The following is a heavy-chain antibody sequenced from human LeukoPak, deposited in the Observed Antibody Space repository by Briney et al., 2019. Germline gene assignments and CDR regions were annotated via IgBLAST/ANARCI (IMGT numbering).Heavy chain of an antibody. CDR1: GYTFTSYD. Sequence: ASVKVSRKASGYTFTSYDINWVRQAPGQGLEWMGWISAYNGNTNYAQKLQGRVTMTTDTSTSTAYMELRSLRSDDTAVYYCARDRDSGYDDDAFDIWGQGTMVSVSS. V-gene: IGHV1-18*01. D-gene: IGHD5-12*01. J-gene: IGHJ3*02. CDR2: ISAYNGNT. CDR3: ARDRDSGYDDDAFDI.